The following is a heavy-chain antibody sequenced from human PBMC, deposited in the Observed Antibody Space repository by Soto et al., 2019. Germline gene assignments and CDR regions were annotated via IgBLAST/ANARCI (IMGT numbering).Heavy chain of an antibody. V-gene: IGHV4-31*11. CDR3: ARDDEMTTVVI. Sequence: SETLSLTCAVSGGSISSGGYSWSWIRQHPGKGLEWIGYIYYSGSTYYNPSLKSRVTISVDTSKNQFSLKLSSVTAADTAVYYCARDDEMTTVVIWGQGTLVTVSS. D-gene: IGHD4-17*01. CDR1: GGSISSGGYS. CDR2: IYYSGST. J-gene: IGHJ4*02.